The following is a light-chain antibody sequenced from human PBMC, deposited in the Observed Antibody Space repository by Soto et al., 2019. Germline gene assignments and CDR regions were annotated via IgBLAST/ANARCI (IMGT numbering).Light chain of an antibody. V-gene: IGKV3-20*01. Sequence: SPGERATLSCRASQSVSSYLAWYQQKPGQAPRLLIYGASSRATGIPDRFSGSGSGTDFTLTISRLEPEDFAVYFCYQYDSSPWTFGQGTKVDI. CDR3: YQYDSSPWT. CDR1: QSVSSY. CDR2: GAS. J-gene: IGKJ1*01.